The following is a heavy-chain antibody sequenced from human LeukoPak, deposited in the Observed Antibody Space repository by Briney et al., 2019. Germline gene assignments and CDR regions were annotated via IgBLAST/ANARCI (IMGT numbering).Heavy chain of an antibody. Sequence: ASVKVSCKASGYTFTSYDINWVRQATGQGLEWMGWMNPNSGNTGYAQKFQGRVTMTRNTSISTAYMELSSLRSEDTAVYYCARGSSSWQKSYYYGMDVWGQGTTVTVSS. CDR1: GYTFTSYD. V-gene: IGHV1-8*01. CDR2: MNPNSGNT. J-gene: IGHJ6*02. D-gene: IGHD6-13*01. CDR3: ARGSSSWQKSYYYGMDV.